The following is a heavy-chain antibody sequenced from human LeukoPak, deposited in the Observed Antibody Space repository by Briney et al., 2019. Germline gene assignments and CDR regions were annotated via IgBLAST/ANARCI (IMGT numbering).Heavy chain of an antibody. J-gene: IGHJ4*02. D-gene: IGHD2/OR15-2a*01. CDR3: ARDFYGDDGHHPFDY. CDR1: GGSISNYY. Sequence: SETLSLTCSVSGGSISNYYWNWLRQPAGKGLEWIGRIYASGSTNYNPSLKSRVTISMDKSKNHFPLNLKSVTAADTAFYYCARDFYGDDGHHPFDYWRQGIKVTVSS. V-gene: IGHV4-4*07. CDR2: IYASGST.